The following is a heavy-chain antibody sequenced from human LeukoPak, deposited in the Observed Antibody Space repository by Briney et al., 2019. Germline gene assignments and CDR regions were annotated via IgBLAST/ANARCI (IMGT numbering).Heavy chain of an antibody. CDR3: ARAFGEYYYDLVAMGGMDV. D-gene: IGHD3-22*01. CDR2: IIPILGIA. CDR1: GCTFSSYA. V-gene: IGHV1-69*04. Sequence: ASVKVSCKASGCTFSSYAMSWVRQAPGQGLEWMGRIIPILGIANYAQKFQGRVTITADKSTSTAYMELSSLRSEDTAVYYCARAFGEYYYDLVAMGGMDVWGQGTTVTVSS. J-gene: IGHJ6*02.